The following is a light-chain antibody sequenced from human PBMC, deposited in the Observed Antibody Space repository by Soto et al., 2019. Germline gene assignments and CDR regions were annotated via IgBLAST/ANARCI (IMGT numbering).Light chain of an antibody. CDR2: DTS. Sequence: QAVVTQEPSLTVSPGGTVTLTCGSSTGAVTSGHYPYWFQQKPGQAPRTLIYDTSTKHSWTPARFSGSLLGGKAALTLSGAQPEDEADYYCLLFYSAAVVFGGGTKVTVL. V-gene: IGLV7-46*01. CDR3: LLFYSAAVV. CDR1: TGAVTSGHY. J-gene: IGLJ2*01.